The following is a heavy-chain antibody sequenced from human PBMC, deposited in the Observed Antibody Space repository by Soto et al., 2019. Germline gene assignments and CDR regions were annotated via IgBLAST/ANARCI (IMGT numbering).Heavy chain of an antibody. J-gene: IGHJ4*02. Sequence: SETLSVTCDFSVEPMTVGYYWGWIRQSPGKGLEWIGSIYYGGTTYYNPSLRSRLAISIDTSKNQFSLRLSSVTAADTALYYCARGWYYFDFWGQGTLVTVSS. D-gene: IGHD2-15*01. CDR1: VEPMTVGYY. CDR2: IYYGGTT. V-gene: IGHV4-38-2*01. CDR3: ARGWYYFDF.